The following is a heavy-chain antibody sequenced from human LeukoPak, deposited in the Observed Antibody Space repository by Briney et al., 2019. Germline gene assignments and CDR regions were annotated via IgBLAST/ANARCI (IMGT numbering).Heavy chain of an antibody. CDR2: IRYDGSNK. J-gene: IGHJ6*03. Sequence: PGGSLRLSCAASGFTFSSYGMHWVRQAPGKGLEWVAFIRYDGSNKYYADSVKGRFTISRDNSKNTLYLQMNSLRAEDTAVYYCAKEAHSSPYRGYYYYYMDVWGKGTTVTVSS. CDR3: AKEAHSSPYRGYYYYYMDV. V-gene: IGHV3-30*02. CDR1: GFTFSSYG. D-gene: IGHD4-11*01.